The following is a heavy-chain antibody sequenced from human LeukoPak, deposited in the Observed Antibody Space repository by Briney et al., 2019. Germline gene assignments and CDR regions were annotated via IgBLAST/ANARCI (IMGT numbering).Heavy chain of an antibody. J-gene: IGHJ4*02. CDR3: AKGGKWDVTPFDY. Sequence: PGGSLRLSCAASGFTFSSYWMSWVRQAPGKGLEWVANIKQDGSEKYYVDSVKGRFTISRDVSKNTLNLQMNSLRAEDAAVYYCAKGGKWDVTPFDYWGQGTLVTVSS. D-gene: IGHD1-26*01. V-gene: IGHV3-7*03. CDR2: IKQDGSEK. CDR1: GFTFSSYW.